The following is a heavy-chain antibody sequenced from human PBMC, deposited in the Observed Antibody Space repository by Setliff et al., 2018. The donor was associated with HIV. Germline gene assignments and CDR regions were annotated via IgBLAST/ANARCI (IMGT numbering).Heavy chain of an antibody. D-gene: IGHD3-22*01. CDR3: ARDQNFYESSGHYPT. J-gene: IGHJ5*02. V-gene: IGHV1-46*01. CDR2: INPSSGST. CDR1: GYTFTSYY. Sequence: EASVKVSCKASGYTFTSYYMHWVRQAPGQGLEWMGIINPSSGSTTYAQKFQGRVTMTRDTSTSTVYMELSSLRSEDTAVYYCARDQNFYESSGHYPTWGQGTLVTVSS.